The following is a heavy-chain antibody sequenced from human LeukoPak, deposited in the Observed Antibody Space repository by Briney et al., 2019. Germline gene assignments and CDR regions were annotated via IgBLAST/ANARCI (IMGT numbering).Heavy chain of an antibody. D-gene: IGHD6-13*01. CDR1: GFNFSSYW. V-gene: IGHV3-74*01. CDR2: VNPDATRT. Sequence: LAGSLRLSCAASGFNFSSYWMHWVRQAPGKGLVWVSRVNPDATRTTYTDSVKGRFTISRDNSKNLLYLEMTSLQIEDTSLYFCARVGHGSSWFDSWGQGTLITASS. CDR3: ARVGHGSSWFDS. J-gene: IGHJ5*01.